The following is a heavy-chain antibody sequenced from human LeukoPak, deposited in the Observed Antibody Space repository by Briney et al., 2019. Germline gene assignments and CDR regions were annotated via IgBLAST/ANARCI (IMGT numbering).Heavy chain of an antibody. CDR2: INWNGGST. D-gene: IGHD2-21*02. CDR3: ARAGTCFGGDCYAYIDY. J-gene: IGHJ4*02. CDR1: GFTFDDYG. V-gene: IGHV3-20*04. Sequence: GGSLRLSCAASGFTFDDYGMSWVRQAPGKGLEWVSGINWNGGSTGYADSEKGRFTISRDNAKNSLYLQMNSLRAEDTALYYCARAGTCFGGDCYAYIDYWGQGTLVTVSS.